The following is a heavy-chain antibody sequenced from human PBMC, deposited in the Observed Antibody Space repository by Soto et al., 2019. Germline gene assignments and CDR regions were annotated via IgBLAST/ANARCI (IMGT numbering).Heavy chain of an antibody. CDR1: GLTITGKKY. J-gene: IGHJ3*02. Sequence: VGSLRLSCAALGLTITGKKYMSWVRQAPGRGLEWVSALYDVDGTYYADSVKGRCTISRDSSKTIVFLQMTNLGPDDTAVYYCATWLLREHAYDIWGLGTTVTVSS. D-gene: IGHD2-15*01. V-gene: IGHV3-53*01. CDR3: ATWLLREHAYDI. CDR2: LYDVDGT.